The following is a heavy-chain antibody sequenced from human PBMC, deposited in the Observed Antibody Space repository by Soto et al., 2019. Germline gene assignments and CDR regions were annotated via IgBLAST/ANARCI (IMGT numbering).Heavy chain of an antibody. V-gene: IGHV1-3*01. D-gene: IGHD1-1*01. CDR3: ATWTSRHYYYGMDV. CDR2: INAGNGNT. Sequence: QVQLVQSGAEVKKPGASVKVSCKASGYTFTSYAMHWVRQAPGQRLEWMGWINAGNGNTKYSQKFQGRVTITRDTSASTAYMELSSLRSEDTAVYYWATWTSRHYYYGMDVWGQGTTVTVSS. J-gene: IGHJ6*02. CDR1: GYTFTSYA.